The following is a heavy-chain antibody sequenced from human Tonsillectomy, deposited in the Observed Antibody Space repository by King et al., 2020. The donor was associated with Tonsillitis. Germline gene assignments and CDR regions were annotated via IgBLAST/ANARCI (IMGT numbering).Heavy chain of an antibody. CDR2: MNPNSGNP. J-gene: IGHJ5*02. Sequence: QLVQSGAEVKKPGASVKVSCKASGYTFTSYDIKWVRQATGQGLEWMGWMNPNSGNPGYAQKFQDRVTMTRNSSISTAYMELSSLRSDDTAVYYCARGFPLQGWFDPWGQGTLVTVSS. CDR3: ARGFPLQGWFDP. V-gene: IGHV1-8*02. D-gene: IGHD4-11*01. CDR1: GYTFTSYD.